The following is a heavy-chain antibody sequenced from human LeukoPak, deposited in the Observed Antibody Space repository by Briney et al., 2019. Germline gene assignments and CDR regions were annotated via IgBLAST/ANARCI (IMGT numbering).Heavy chain of an antibody. Sequence: GGSLRLSCAASGFTFSSYCMSWVRQTPGKGLEWVAHLNQDGSERYYVDSVKGRFTISRENAKNSLYLQMNSLRGEDTAVYYCAKCGSGSNFDFWGQGILVTVSS. CDR3: AKCGSGSNFDF. CDR1: GFTFSSYC. V-gene: IGHV3-7*02. J-gene: IGHJ4*02. D-gene: IGHD3-10*01. CDR2: LNQDGSER.